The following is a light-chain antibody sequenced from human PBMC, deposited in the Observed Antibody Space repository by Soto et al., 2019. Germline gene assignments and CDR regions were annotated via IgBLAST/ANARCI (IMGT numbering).Light chain of an antibody. Sequence: SYELTQPPSVSVAPGQTARITCGGNNIGIKSVHWYQQKPGQAPVLVVYDDSERPSGIPERFSGSNSGNTATLTISRVEAGDEADYYCQVWDSSSDHVFGTGTKLTVL. V-gene: IGLV3-21*02. CDR1: NIGIKS. J-gene: IGLJ1*01. CDR3: QVWDSSSDHV. CDR2: DDS.